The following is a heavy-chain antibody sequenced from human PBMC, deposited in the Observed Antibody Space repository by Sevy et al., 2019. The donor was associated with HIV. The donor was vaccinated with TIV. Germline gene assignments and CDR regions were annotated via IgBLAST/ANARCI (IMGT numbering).Heavy chain of an antibody. J-gene: IGHJ4*02. V-gene: IGHV3-23*01. CDR3: AREGCTKPHDY. D-gene: IGHD2-8*01. Sequence: GGSLRLSCAASGFTFSKYSMSWVRQPPGKGLGWVSTLSFGCGEINHADSVKGRFTISRDNSKNSLYLQMNNRRAEDTAVYYCAREGCTKPHDYWGQGTLVTVSS. CDR2: LSFGCGEI. CDR1: GFTFSKYS.